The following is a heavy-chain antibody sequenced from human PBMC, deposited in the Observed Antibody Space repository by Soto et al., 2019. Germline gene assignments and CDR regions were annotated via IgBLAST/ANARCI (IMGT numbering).Heavy chain of an antibody. CDR3: ASGYSYGYDY. Sequence: SETLSLTCAVSGGSISSGGYSWSWIRQPPGKGLEWIGYIYHSGSTYYNPSLKSRVTISVDRSKNQFSLKLSSVTAADTAVYYCASGYSYGYDYWGQGTLVTVSS. D-gene: IGHD5-18*01. CDR1: GGSISSGGYS. CDR2: IYHSGST. V-gene: IGHV4-30-2*01. J-gene: IGHJ4*02.